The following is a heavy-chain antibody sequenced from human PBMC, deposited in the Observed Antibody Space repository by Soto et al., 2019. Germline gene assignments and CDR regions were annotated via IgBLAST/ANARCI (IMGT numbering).Heavy chain of an antibody. Sequence: SLVVSCASSVFIFEDYAIHWVRQAPGKGLEWVSGISWNGDTIGYADFVKGRFVVSRGNAKNFLYLEMSSLRVEDTALYYCAKVTYYYDSGSYFQPFESWGQGTLVTVSS. D-gene: IGHD3-22*01. J-gene: IGHJ4*02. CDR3: AKVTYYYDSGSYFQPFES. V-gene: IGHV3-9*01. CDR2: ISWNGDTI. CDR1: VFIFEDYA.